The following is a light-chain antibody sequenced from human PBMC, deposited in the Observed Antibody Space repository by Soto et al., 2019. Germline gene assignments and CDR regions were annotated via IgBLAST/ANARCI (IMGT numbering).Light chain of an antibody. CDR3: SSYTMSTTIVV. CDR1: SSDVGAYNY. Sequence: QSVLTQPASVSGSPGQAITIYCTGTSSDVGAYNYVSWYQQHPGKAPKLMIYDVTNRPSGVSRRISGSKSGNTASLTTSGLQVEEEAEYYCSSYTMSTTIVVFGGGTKLTV. CDR2: DVT. V-gene: IGLV2-14*01. J-gene: IGLJ2*01.